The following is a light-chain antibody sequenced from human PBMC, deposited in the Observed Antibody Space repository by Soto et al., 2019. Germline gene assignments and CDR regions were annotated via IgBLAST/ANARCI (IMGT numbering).Light chain of an antibody. CDR1: SSNIRNTA. CDR3: AAWDDSLSGPV. J-gene: IGLJ1*01. Sequence: QSVLTQPPSVSEAPRQRVTISCSGNSSNIRNTAVNWYQQLPGKTPKLLIYYDDLLPSGVSDRFSGSKSGTSASLAISGLQSEDEADYYWAAWDDSLSGPVFGTGTRGTVL. V-gene: IGLV1-36*01. CDR2: YDD.